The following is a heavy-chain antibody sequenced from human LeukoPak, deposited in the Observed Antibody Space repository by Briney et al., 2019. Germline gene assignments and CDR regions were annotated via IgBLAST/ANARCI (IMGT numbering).Heavy chain of an antibody. CDR2: INPSGGST. V-gene: IGHV1-46*01. CDR1: GYTFTRYS. CDR3: ARVVLGWGQQLVPDH. D-gene: IGHD6-13*01. Sequence: ASVKVSCKASGYTFTRYSMHWVRQAPGQGLEWMGMINPSGGSTSYAQKFQDRVTMTRDTSTSTVHMELSSLRSEDTAVYYCARVVLGWGQQLVPDHWGQGTLVTVSS. J-gene: IGHJ4*02.